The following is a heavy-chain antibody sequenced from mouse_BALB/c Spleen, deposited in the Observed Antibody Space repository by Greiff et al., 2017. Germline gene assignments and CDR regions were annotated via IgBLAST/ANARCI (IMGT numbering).Heavy chain of an antibody. CDR1: GYSITSDYA. V-gene: IGHV3-2*02. J-gene: IGHJ4*01. D-gene: IGHD2-12*01. CDR2: ISYSGST. Sequence: EVKLEESGPGLVKPSQSLSLTCTVTGYSITSDYAWNWIRQFPGNKLEWMGYISYSGSTSYNPSLKSRISITRDTSKNQFFLQLNSVTTEDTATYYCAIGYDEVYAMDYWGQGTSVTVSS. CDR3: AIGYDEVYAMDY.